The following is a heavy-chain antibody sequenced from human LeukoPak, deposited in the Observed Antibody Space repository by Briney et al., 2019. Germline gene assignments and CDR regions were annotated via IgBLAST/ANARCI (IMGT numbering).Heavy chain of an antibody. V-gene: IGHV4-61*09. D-gene: IGHD5-18*01. J-gene: IGHJ3*02. Sequence: PSQTLSLTCTVSGGSISSGSYYWSWIRQPAGKGLEWIGYIYYSGSTKYNPSLKSRVTISVDTSKKQFSLELSSVTAADTAVYYCARSGYSYGADALDIWGQGTMVTVSS. CDR2: IYYSGST. CDR3: ARSGYSYGADALDI. CDR1: GGSISSGSYY.